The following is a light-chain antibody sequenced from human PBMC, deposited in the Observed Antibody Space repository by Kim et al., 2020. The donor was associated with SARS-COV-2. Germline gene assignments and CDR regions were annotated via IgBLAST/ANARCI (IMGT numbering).Light chain of an antibody. CDR2: GAS. Sequence: SPGEEATLSCRASPSISSYLAWYQQKPGQAPRLLIHGASNRATGIPARFSGSGSGTDFTLTISSLEPEDFAVYYCQQRSNWPWTFGQGTKVDIK. CDR3: QQRSNWPWT. V-gene: IGKV3-11*01. CDR1: PSISSY. J-gene: IGKJ1*01.